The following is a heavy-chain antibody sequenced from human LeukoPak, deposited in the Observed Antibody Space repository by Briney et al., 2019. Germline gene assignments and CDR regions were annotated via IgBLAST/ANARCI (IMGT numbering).Heavy chain of an antibody. J-gene: IGHJ4*02. Sequence: GGSLRLSCAASGFTFSNSWMTWVRQAPGKGLEWVGRIKLKTDGETTDCAAPVKGRFTISRDDSKSTLYLQMNSLQTEDTAVYSCTTGMYFDYWGQGTLVTVSS. CDR2: IKLKTDGETT. CDR1: GFTFSNSW. CDR3: TTGMYFDY. V-gene: IGHV3-15*01.